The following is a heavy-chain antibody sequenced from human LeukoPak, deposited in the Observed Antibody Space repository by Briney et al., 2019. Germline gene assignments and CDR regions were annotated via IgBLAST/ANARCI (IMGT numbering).Heavy chain of an antibody. Sequence: QAGGSLRLSCAASGFTFSIYAMSWVRQAPGKGLEWVSAISDGGGSTYYADSVKGRFTVSRDNSKYMLYLHMTSLRVEDTAVYYCAKIEVIQYQPRYFFDYWGQGTLVTVSS. CDR1: GFTFSIYA. J-gene: IGHJ4*02. V-gene: IGHV3-23*01. CDR2: ISDGGGST. CDR3: AKIEVIQYQPRYFFDY. D-gene: IGHD4-11*01.